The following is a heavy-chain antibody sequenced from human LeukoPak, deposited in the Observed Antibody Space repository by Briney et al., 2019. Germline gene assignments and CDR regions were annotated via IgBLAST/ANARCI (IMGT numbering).Heavy chain of an antibody. CDR3: ARQPRFLLGSYYYYYMDV. D-gene: IGHD3-3*01. J-gene: IGHJ6*03. V-gene: IGHV1-69*13. Sequence: ASVKVSCKASGGTVRRFGISWVRQAPGQGLEWMGGIIPIFGTTSYVQKFQGRVTINADESTSTAYMELSSLRSEDTAVYYCARQPRFLLGSYYYYYMDVWGKGTTVTISS. CDR1: GGTVRRFG. CDR2: IIPIFGTT.